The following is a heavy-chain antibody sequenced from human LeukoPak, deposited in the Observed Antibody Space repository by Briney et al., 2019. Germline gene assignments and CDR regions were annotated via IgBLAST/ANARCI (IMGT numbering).Heavy chain of an antibody. D-gene: IGHD6-13*01. CDR3: ARGLAAAGTRWFDP. J-gene: IGHJ5*02. V-gene: IGHV4-59*08. Sequence: LEPLSLTCSVSSGLIRSYHWRGMREPPGRAVEWLGYIYYSGSTHYNPSLKSRVTISVDTSKNQFSLKLSSVTAADTAVYYCARGLAAAGTRWFDPWGQGTLVTVSS. CDR2: IYYSGST. CDR1: SGLIRSYH.